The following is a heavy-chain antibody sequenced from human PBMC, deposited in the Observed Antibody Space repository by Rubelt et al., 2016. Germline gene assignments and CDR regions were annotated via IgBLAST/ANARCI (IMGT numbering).Heavy chain of an antibody. Sequence: QVQLQESGPGLVKPSETLSLTCTVSGGSISSYYWSWIRQPPGKGLEWIGYIYYSGSTNYNPSLKSRVTISGGTSKNQFSLKLSSVTAADTAVYYCARQYTMVRGVIYFDYWGQGTLVTVSS. CDR3: ARQYTMVRGVIYFDY. CDR2: IYYSGST. J-gene: IGHJ4*02. V-gene: IGHV4-59*08. D-gene: IGHD3-10*01. CDR1: GGSISSYY.